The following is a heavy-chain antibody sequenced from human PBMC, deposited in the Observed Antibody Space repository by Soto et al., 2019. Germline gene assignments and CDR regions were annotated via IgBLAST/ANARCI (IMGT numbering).Heavy chain of an antibody. V-gene: IGHV3-23*01. Sequence: GGSLRLSCAASGFTFSSYAMGWVRQAPGKGLEWVSAISGSGGSTYYADSVKGRFTISRDNSKNTLYLQMNSLRAEDTAVYYCAKDYYDSSGLYYFDYWGQGTLVTVSS. CDR3: AKDYYDSSGLYYFDY. CDR1: GFTFSSYA. CDR2: ISGSGGST. J-gene: IGHJ4*02. D-gene: IGHD3-22*01.